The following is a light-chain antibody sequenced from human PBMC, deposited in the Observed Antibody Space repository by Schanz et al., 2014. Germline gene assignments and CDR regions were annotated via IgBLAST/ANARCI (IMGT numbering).Light chain of an antibody. V-gene: IGLV2-18*02. J-gene: IGLJ3*02. Sequence: QSALTQPASVSGSPGQSITISCTGTSSDVGSYNRVSWFQQPPGTAPKLMIYEVNNRPSGVPDRFSGSKSGNTASLTISGLQAEDEADYYCTSYTSTDTWLFGGGTKLTVL. CDR1: SSDVGSYNR. CDR3: TSYTSTDTWL. CDR2: EVN.